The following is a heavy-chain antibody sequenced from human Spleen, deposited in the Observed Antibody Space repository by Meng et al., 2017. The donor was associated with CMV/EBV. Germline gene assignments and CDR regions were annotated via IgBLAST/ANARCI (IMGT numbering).Heavy chain of an antibody. CDR1: GLRFSEHY. CDR3: AKGQY. Sequence: GGSLRLACIMSGLRFSEHYMNWLRQAPGKGPEWVSTISRNSKTYYRDSVKGRFTVSRDNAKNSVFLQMDSLAVDDTAIYYCAKGQYWGRGTLVTVSS. J-gene: IGHJ4*02. V-gene: IGHV3-69-1*01. CDR2: ISRNSKT. D-gene: IGHD2/OR15-2a*01.